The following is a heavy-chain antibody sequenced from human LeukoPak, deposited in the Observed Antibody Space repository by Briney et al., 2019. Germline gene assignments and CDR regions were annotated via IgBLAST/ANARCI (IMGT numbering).Heavy chain of an antibody. V-gene: IGHV1-69*05. CDR3: ATSYDILIGYFGS. D-gene: IGHD3-9*01. CDR1: GGTFSSYA. CDR2: IIPIFGTA. J-gene: IGHJ4*02. Sequence: ASVKVSCKASGGTFSSYAISWVRQAPGQGLEWMGGIIPIFGTANYAQKFQGRVTITTDESTSTAYMELSSLRSEDTAVYYCATSYDILIGYFGSWGQGTLVTVSS.